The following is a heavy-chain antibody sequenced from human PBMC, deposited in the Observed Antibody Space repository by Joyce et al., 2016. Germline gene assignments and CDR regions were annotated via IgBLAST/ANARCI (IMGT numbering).Heavy chain of an antibody. Sequence: QIQLVQSDPEVKNPGASVKVSCKASGFTFSSYAINWVRQAHGQGPEWMGWIRGDSGKADYAEKFRDRVTMTTDTSTTTAYLELRSLRSDDTAIYYCARVVEMATTYPAPGEHWGQGTLVTVSS. CDR3: ARVVEMATTYPAPGEH. V-gene: IGHV1-18*01. CDR2: IRGDSGKA. D-gene: IGHD5-24*01. CDR1: GFTFSSYA. J-gene: IGHJ4*02.